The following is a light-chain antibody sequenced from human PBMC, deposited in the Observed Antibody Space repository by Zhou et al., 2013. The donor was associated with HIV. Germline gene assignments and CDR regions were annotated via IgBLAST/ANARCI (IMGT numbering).Light chain of an antibody. CDR3: QQYSGSPRT. CDR2: RTS. J-gene: IGKJ1*01. V-gene: IGKV3-20*01. Sequence: EVVMTQSPSTLSVSPGERVTLSCRASQSVFSNLAWYQQKPGQSPRLLIYRTSTRAPGIPDRFSGSGSGTDFTLTISRLEPEDFAVYFCQQYSGSPRTFGQGTKVEIK. CDR1: QSVFSN.